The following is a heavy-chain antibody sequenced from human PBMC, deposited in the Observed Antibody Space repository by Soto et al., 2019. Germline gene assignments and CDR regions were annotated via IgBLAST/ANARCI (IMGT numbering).Heavy chain of an antibody. D-gene: IGHD4-17*01. CDR1: GFIFSSYP. J-gene: IGHJ5*02. V-gene: IGHV3-30-3*01. CDR2: ISDDGSSK. Sequence: QVQLVESGGGVVQPGRSLRLSCAASGFIFSSYPMHWVRQAPGKGLEWVALISDDGSSKYYADSVKGRFTISRDNSKNPLYLQMNSLSAEDTAVYYCTRADLTVTLSVFDPWGQGTLVTVSS. CDR3: TRADLTVTLSVFDP.